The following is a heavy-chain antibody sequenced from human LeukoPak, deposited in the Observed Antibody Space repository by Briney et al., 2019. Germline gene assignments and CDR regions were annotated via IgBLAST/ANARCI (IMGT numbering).Heavy chain of an antibody. CDR3: AKSAGPRYYYYYMDV. J-gene: IGHJ6*03. D-gene: IGHD6-13*01. V-gene: IGHV3-9*01. CDR1: GFTFDDYA. Sequence: GRSLRLSCAASGFTFDDYAMHWVRQAPGKGLEWVSGISWNSGSIGYADSVKGRFTISRDNAKNSLYLQMNSLRAKDTALYYCAKSAGPRYYYYYMDVWGKGTTVTVSS. CDR2: ISWNSGSI.